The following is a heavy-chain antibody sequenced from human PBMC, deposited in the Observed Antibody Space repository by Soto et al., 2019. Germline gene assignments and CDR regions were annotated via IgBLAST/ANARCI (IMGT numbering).Heavy chain of an antibody. CDR3: ARHTPAISISDH. V-gene: IGHV4-39*01. D-gene: IGHD2-15*01. CDR1: GGSISSGCYY. Sequence: PSETLSLTCTVSGGSISSGCYYWSWIRQPPGKGLEWIGSIYYSGSTYYNPSLKSRVTISVDTSKNQFSLKLSSVTAADTAVYYCARHTPAISISDHWGQGTLVTVSS. J-gene: IGHJ4*02. CDR2: IYYSGST.